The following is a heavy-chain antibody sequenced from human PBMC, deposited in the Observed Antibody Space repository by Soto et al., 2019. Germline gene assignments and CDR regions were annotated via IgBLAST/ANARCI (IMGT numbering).Heavy chain of an antibody. CDR1: GGSVNNANYF. J-gene: IGHJ6*02. V-gene: IGHV4-31*03. Sequence: QVRLEESGPGLVKPSETLSLICSVSGGSVNNANYFWNWIRHHPENGLEWIGYIYYSGSTSYNPSFNSRVTLSIDTSKTQFSLSLNSVTVADTAVYFCARDADYGGSRGGMDVWGRGTTVTVSS. D-gene: IGHD4-17*01. CDR2: IYYSGST. CDR3: ARDADYGGSRGGMDV.